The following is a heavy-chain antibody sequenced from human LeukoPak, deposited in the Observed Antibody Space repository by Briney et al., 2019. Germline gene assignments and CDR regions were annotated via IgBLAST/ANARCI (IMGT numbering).Heavy chain of an antibody. Sequence: GGSLRLSCAASGFSFSSYAMTWARQAPVKGLEWVSAISGDGTRTYYADSVKGRFTISRDNSKNTLYLQMNSLRAEDTAVYYCAKRPTLFDPWGQGTLVTVSS. CDR1: GFSFSSYA. V-gene: IGHV3-23*01. CDR3: AKRPTLFDP. CDR2: ISGDGTRT. J-gene: IGHJ5*02.